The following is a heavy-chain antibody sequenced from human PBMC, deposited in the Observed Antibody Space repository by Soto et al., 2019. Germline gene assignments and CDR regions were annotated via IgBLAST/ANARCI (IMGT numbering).Heavy chain of an antibody. D-gene: IGHD3-22*01. V-gene: IGHV4-39*01. J-gene: IGHJ4*02. Sequence: SETLSLTCTVSGGSISSSSYYWGWIRQPPGKGLEWIGSIFYSGSTYYNPSLKSRVTISVDTSKNQFSLKLSSVTAADTAVYYCARQWIYYDSSGHYIDYFDYWGQGTLVTVSS. CDR1: GGSISSSSYY. CDR2: IFYSGST. CDR3: ARQWIYYDSSGHYIDYFDY.